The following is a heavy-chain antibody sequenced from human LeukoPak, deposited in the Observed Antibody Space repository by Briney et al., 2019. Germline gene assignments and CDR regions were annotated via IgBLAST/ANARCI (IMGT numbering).Heavy chain of an antibody. CDR3: ARDYYDSSGYLSYDAFDI. CDR1: GGSISSSNYY. Sequence: PSETLSLTCSVSGGSISSSNYYWDWIRQPPGKGLEWIGSIYSSGSTYYNPSLKSRVTMSVDTSKNQFSLKLSSVTAADTAVYYCARDYYDSSGYLSYDAFDIWGQGTMVTVSS. D-gene: IGHD3-22*01. J-gene: IGHJ3*02. CDR2: IYSSGST. V-gene: IGHV4-39*07.